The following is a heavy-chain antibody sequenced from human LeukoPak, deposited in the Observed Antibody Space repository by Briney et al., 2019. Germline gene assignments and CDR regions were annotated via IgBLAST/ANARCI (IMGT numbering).Heavy chain of an antibody. CDR2: IYYSGST. Sequence: TSETLSLTCTVSGGSISSSSYYWGWIRQPPGKGLEWIGSIYYSGSTYYNPSLKSRVTISVDTSKSQFSLTLSSVTAADTAVYYCARTFSGSYLLDYWGQGALVTVSS. V-gene: IGHV4-39*07. CDR1: GGSISSSSYY. D-gene: IGHD1-26*01. CDR3: ARTFSGSYLLDY. J-gene: IGHJ4*02.